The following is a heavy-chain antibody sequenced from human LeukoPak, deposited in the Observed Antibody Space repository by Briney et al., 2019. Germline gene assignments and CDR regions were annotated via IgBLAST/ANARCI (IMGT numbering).Heavy chain of an antibody. CDR3: AKVWLQFYGDY. CDR2: INSDGSST. CDR1: GFTFSSYW. V-gene: IGHV3-74*01. Sequence: QTGGSLRLSCAASGFTFSSYWMHWVRQAPGKGLVWVSRINSDGSSTSYADSVKGRFTISRDNSKNTLYLQMNSLRAEDTAVYYCAKVWLQFYGDYWGQGTLVTVSS. D-gene: IGHD5-24*01. J-gene: IGHJ4*02.